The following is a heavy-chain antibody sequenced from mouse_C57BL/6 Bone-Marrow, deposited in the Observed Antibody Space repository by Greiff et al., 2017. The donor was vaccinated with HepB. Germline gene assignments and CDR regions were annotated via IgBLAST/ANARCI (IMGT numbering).Heavy chain of an antibody. D-gene: IGHD2-3*01. J-gene: IGHJ3*01. Sequence: VQLVESGPGLVQPSQCLSITCTVSGFSLTSYGVHWVRQPPGKGLEWLGVIWSGGSTDYNAAFISRLSISKDNTKSHFFFKMNRLQADDTAIYYWAKSPTRGWSGPWFAYWVQGTRVTVSA. CDR3: AKSPTRGWSGPWFAY. V-gene: IGHV2-4*01. CDR1: GFSLTSYG. CDR2: IWSGGST.